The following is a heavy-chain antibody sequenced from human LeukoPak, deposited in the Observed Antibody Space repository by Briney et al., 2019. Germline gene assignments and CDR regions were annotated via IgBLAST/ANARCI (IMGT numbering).Heavy chain of an antibody. CDR2: IYHSGST. Sequence: SETLSLTCAVSGGSISSSNWWSWVRQPPGKGLEWIGEIYHSGSTNYNPSLKSRVTISVDKSKNQFSLKLSSVTAADTAVYYCASGKSCSSTSACSWLNWFDPWGQGTLVTVSS. J-gene: IGHJ5*02. CDR1: GGSISSSNW. CDR3: ASGKSCSSTSACSWLNWFDP. V-gene: IGHV4-4*02. D-gene: IGHD2-2*01.